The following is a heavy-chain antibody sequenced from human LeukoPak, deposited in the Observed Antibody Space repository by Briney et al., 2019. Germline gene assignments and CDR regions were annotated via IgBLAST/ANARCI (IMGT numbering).Heavy chain of an antibody. Sequence: PGGSLRLSCAASGFTFSSYSMNWVRQAPGKGLEWVSSISSSSYIYYADSVKGRFTISRDNAKNSLYLQMNSLRAEDTAVYYCARDLFSENYYDSSGLDYWGQGTLVTVSS. V-gene: IGHV3-21*01. CDR1: GFTFSSYS. D-gene: IGHD3-22*01. CDR2: ISSSSYI. J-gene: IGHJ4*02. CDR3: ARDLFSENYYDSSGLDY.